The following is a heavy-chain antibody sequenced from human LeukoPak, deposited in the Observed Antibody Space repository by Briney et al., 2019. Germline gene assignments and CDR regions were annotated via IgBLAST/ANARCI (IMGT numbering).Heavy chain of an antibody. V-gene: IGHV3-74*01. J-gene: IGHJ6*02. CDR3: AKGDYDFWSGYHYYYGMDV. Sequence: GGSLRLSCAASGFTFSSYWMHWVRQAPGKGLVWVSRINSDGSSTSYADSVKGRFTISRDNAKNTLYLQMNSLRAEDTAVYYCAKGDYDFWSGYHYYYGMDVWGQGTTVTVSS. CDR2: INSDGSST. D-gene: IGHD3-3*01. CDR1: GFTFSSYW.